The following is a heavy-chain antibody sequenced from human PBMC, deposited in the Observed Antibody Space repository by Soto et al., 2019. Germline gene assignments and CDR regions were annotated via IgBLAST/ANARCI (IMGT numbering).Heavy chain of an antibody. CDR3: ARDKSYGMEV. Sequence: QVQLVQSGAEVKKPGASVKVSCKASGYTFTSYDINWVRQATGQGLEWMGWSNPNSGNTGNAQMFQGRVTTTRNTSRNTAYMELSSLSSADKAAYYCARDKSYGMEVWGQGTTVTVSS. V-gene: IGHV1-8*01. J-gene: IGHJ6*02. CDR1: GYTFTSYD. CDR2: SNPNSGNT.